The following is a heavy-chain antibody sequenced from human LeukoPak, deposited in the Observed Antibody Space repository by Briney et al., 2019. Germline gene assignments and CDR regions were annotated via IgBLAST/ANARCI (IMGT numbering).Heavy chain of an antibody. CDR3: ARQHERGSFVSEDSDSTLFPYTGNYFDY. CDR1: GGSISSSSYL. Sequence: SETLSLTCTVSGGSISSSSYLWGWIRQPPGKGLEWIGSLYYTGSTYNNAALKSRVTISGDTSKNQISLNLRSVTAADTAVYYCARQHERGSFVSEDSDSTLFPYTGNYFDYWGLGTLVTVSS. J-gene: IGHJ4*02. V-gene: IGHV4-39*01. D-gene: IGHD3-22*01. CDR2: LYYTGST.